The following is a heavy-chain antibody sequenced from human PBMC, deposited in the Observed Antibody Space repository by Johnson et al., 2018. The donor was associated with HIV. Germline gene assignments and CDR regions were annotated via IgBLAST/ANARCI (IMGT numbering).Heavy chain of an antibody. CDR3: AKSSDYYDSSGYRADAFDI. CDR2: ISWNSGSI. Sequence: EVQLVESGGGLVQPGRSLRLSCAASGFTFDDYAMHWVRQTPGKGLEWVSGISWNSGSIGYADSVKGRFTISRDNAKNSLYLQMNSLRAEDTALYYCAKSSDYYDSSGYRADAFDIWGQGTMVTVSS. D-gene: IGHD3-22*01. J-gene: IGHJ3*02. V-gene: IGHV3-9*01. CDR1: GFTFDDYA.